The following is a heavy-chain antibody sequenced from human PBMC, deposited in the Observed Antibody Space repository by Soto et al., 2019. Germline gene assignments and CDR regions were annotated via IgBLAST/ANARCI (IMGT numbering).Heavy chain of an antibody. CDR3: AKDHYRGYSYAHDY. J-gene: IGHJ4*02. D-gene: IGHD5-18*01. Sequence: QVQLVESGGGVVQPGRSLRLSCAASGFTFSPYGMHWVRQAPGKGLEWVALISYDESKKFYADSVKGRFTISIDNSKNTVYLQMNSLRAEDTAVYYCAKDHYRGYSYAHDYWGQGTLVTVSS. CDR1: GFTFSPYG. CDR2: ISYDESKK. V-gene: IGHV3-30*18.